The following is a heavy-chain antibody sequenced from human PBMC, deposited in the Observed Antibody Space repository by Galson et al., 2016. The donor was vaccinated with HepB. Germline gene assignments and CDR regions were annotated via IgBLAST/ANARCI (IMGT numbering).Heavy chain of an antibody. V-gene: IGHV3-30-3*01. CDR3: ARETARTFYYDSSGYRWAFDI. J-gene: IGHJ3*02. CDR2: ISYDGSKK. CDR1: GFTFSSYA. D-gene: IGHD3-22*01. Sequence: SLRLSCAASGFTFSSYAMHWVRQAPGKGPEWVAGISYDGSKKYYADSLQGRFTISRDNSKNTLYLQMNSLRVEDTAMYYCARETARTFYYDSSGYRWAFDIWGQGTMVTVSS.